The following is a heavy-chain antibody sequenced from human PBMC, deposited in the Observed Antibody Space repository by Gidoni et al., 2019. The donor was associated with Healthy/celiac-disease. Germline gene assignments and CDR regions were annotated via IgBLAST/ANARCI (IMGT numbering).Heavy chain of an antibody. V-gene: IGHV2-26*01. CDR1: GFSLSNARMA. D-gene: IGHD3-3*01. J-gene: IGHJ5*02. CDR3: ARMGSSTRSVWSLGWSGYSIGEYNWFDP. Sequence: QVTLKESGPVLVKPTETLTLTCIVSGFSLSNARMAASRLRQPPGRALEWLAHIFSNDEKSYSTSLKSRLTITKDTSKSQVVLTMTNMDPVDTATYYCARMGSSTRSVWSLGWSGYSIGEYNWFDPWGQGTLVTVSS. CDR2: IFSNDEK.